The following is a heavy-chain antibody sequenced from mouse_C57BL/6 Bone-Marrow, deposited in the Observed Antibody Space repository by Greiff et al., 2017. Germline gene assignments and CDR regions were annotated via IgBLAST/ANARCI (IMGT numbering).Heavy chain of an antibody. D-gene: IGHD2-3*01. V-gene: IGHV1-52*01. CDR3: ARSDRDDGYYSAWFAY. Sequence: QVQLQQPGAELVRPGSSVKLSCKASGYTFTSYWMHWVKQRPIQGLEWIGNIDPSDSDTHYNQKFKDKATLTVDKSSSTAYMQLSSLTSEDSAVYYCARSDRDDGYYSAWFAYWGQGTLVTVSA. CDR2: IDPSDSDT. J-gene: IGHJ3*01. CDR1: GYTFTSYW.